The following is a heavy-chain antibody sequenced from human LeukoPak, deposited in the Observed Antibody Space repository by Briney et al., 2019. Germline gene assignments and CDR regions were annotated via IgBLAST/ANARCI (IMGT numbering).Heavy chain of an antibody. CDR2: ISGSGGST. CDR3: TTENYGDYVLDY. CDR1: GFTFSSYA. V-gene: IGHV3-23*01. Sequence: GGSLRLSCAASGFTFSSYAMSWVRQAPGKGLEWVSAISGSGGSTYYADSVKGRFTISRDNSKNTLYLQMNSLRMEDTAVYYCTTENYGDYVLDYWGQGTLVTVSS. J-gene: IGHJ4*02. D-gene: IGHD4-17*01.